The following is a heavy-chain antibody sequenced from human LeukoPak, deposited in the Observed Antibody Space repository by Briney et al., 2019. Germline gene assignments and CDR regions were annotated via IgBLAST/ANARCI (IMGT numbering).Heavy chain of an antibody. CDR3: ARRSSSLDY. J-gene: IGHJ4*02. V-gene: IGHV4-59*08. Sequence: SETLSLTCSVSGGSISNYYWSWIRQPPGKGLEWIGYIYSSGSTDYSPSLKSRVTISVDTSKNQFSLKLSSVTAADTAVYYCARRSSSLDYWGQGTLVTVSS. CDR2: IYSSGST. D-gene: IGHD6-6*01. CDR1: GGSISNYY.